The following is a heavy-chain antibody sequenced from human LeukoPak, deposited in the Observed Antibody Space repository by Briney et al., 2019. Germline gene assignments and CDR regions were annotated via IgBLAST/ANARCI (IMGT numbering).Heavy chain of an antibody. J-gene: IGHJ4*02. D-gene: IGHD3-3*01. CDR2: ISSGSGTI. CDR3: AKAQLLRFLEWLLEPDLDSY. CDR1: GFTFCTYS. V-gene: IGHV3-48*01. Sequence: PGGSLRLSCVASGFTFCTYSMNWVRQAPGKGLEWISYISSGSGTIHYADSVKGRFTISRGNSKNTLYLQMNSLRAEDTAVYYCAKAQLLRFLEWLLEPDLDSYWGQGTLVTVSS.